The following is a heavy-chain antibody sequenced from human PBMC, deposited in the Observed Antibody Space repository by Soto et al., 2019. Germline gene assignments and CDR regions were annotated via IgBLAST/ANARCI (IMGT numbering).Heavy chain of an antibody. V-gene: IGHV4-34*01. D-gene: IGHD3-22*01. Sequence: PSETLSLTCAVYGGSFSGYYWSWIRQPPGKGLEWIGEINHSGSTNYNPSLKSRVTISVDTSKNQFSLKLSSVTAADTAVYYCARIEYYYDSSGYYDWFDTWGPVTLVTVSS. J-gene: IGHJ5*02. CDR1: GGSFSGYY. CDR2: INHSGST. CDR3: ARIEYYYDSSGYYDWFDT.